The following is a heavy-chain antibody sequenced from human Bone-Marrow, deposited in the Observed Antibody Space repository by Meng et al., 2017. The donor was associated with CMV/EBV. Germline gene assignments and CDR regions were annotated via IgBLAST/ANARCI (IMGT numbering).Heavy chain of an antibody. V-gene: IGHV4-34*01. CDR2: INHSGST. Sequence: YFSGYYWSWIRQPPGKGLEWIGEINHSGSTNYNPSLKSRVTISVDTSKNQFSLKLSSVTAADTAVYYCARGRVIFGVVIAARGWFDPWGQGTLVTVSS. D-gene: IGHD3-3*01. J-gene: IGHJ5*02. CDR3: ARGRVIFGVVIAARGWFDP. CDR1: YFSGYY.